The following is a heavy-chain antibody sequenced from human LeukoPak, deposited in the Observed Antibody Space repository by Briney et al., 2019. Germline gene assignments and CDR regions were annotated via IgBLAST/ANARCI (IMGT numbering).Heavy chain of an antibody. J-gene: IGHJ4*02. D-gene: IGHD3-10*01. CDR2: ISAYNGNI. CDR3: AREHGSGSYYNPVGFDY. V-gene: IGHV1-18*04. Sequence: ASVKVSCKTSGYIFSSYGISWVRQAPGQGLEWMGWISAYNGNINYIQKFQGRVTITTDTSTSTAYMELRSLRSDDTAVYYCAREHGSGSYYNPVGFDYWGQGTLVTVSS. CDR1: GYIFSSYG.